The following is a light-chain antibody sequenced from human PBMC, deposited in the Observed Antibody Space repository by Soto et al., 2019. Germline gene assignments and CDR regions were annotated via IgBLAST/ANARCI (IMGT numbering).Light chain of an antibody. CDR2: GAS. CDR1: QSFSSN. V-gene: IGKV3-15*01. J-gene: IGKJ5*01. CDR3: QQYGSSPRP. Sequence: EIVMSQSPATLSVSPGERATLSCRASQSFSSNLAWYQQKPGQAPRLLIYGASTRATGIPATFSGSGSGTDFTLTITRLEPEDFAVYYCQQYGSSPRPFGQGTRLEI.